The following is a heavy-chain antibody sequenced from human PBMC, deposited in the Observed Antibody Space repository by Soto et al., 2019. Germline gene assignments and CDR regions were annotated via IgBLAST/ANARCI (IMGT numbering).Heavy chain of an antibody. V-gene: IGHV3-33*01. CDR2: IWYDGSNK. Sequence: GGSLRLSCAASGFTFSSYGMHWVRQAPGKGLEWVAVIWYDGSNKYYADSVKGRFTISRDNSKNTLYLQMNSLRAEDTAVYYCARDLGYCSSTSCYAGTLWGYYYYYYGMDVWGQGTTVTVSS. CDR1: GFTFSSYG. CDR3: ARDLGYCSSTSCYAGTLWGYYYYYYGMDV. J-gene: IGHJ6*02. D-gene: IGHD2-2*01.